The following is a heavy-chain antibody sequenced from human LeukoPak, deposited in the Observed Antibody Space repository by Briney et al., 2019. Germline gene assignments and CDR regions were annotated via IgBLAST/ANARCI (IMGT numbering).Heavy chain of an antibody. Sequence: PGGSLRLSCAASGFTFSSYGMHWVRQAPGKGLEWVAVIWYDGSNKYYADSVKGRFTISRDNSKNTLYLQMNSLRAEDTAVYYCAKPAPSGGYPDYWGQGTLVTVSS. CDR2: IWYDGSNK. D-gene: IGHD2-15*01. CDR3: AKPAPSGGYPDY. CDR1: GFTFSSYG. V-gene: IGHV3-33*06. J-gene: IGHJ4*02.